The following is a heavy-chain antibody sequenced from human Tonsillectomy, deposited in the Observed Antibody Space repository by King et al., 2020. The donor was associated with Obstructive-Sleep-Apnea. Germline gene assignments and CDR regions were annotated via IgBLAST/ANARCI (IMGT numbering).Heavy chain of an antibody. Sequence: VQLQESGPGLVKPSQTLSLTCTVSGGSINSADYYWSWIRQPPGKGLEWIGNIYYTGSTYYNPSLKSRITISVDTSKNQFSLKLNSVTAADTAVYYCARDRAPGAAEAELMWEDYGMDVWGQGTTVTVSS. D-gene: IGHD1-26*01. CDR1: GGSINSADYY. CDR3: ARDRAPGAAEAELMWEDYGMDV. V-gene: IGHV4-30-4*01. J-gene: IGHJ6*02. CDR2: IYYTGST.